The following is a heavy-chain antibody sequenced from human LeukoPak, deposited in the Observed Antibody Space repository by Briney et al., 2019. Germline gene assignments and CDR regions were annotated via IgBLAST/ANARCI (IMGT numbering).Heavy chain of an antibody. CDR1: GFTFSSYG. CDR3: TTDLVDYVWGSYLIGY. CDR2: IWYDGSNK. V-gene: IGHV3-33*01. J-gene: IGHJ4*02. D-gene: IGHD3-16*02. Sequence: GGSLRLSCAASGFTFSSYGMHWVRQAPGKGLEWVAVIWYDGSNKYYADSVKGRFTISRDNSKNTLYLQMNSLKTEDTAVYYCTTDLVDYVWGSYLIGYWGQGTLVTVSS.